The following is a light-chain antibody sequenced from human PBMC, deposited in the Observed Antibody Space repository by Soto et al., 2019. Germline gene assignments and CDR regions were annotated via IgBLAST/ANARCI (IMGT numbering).Light chain of an antibody. J-gene: IGLJ1*01. CDR3: SSYTRSSTYV. Sequence: QSALTQPASVSGSAGQSITISCTGTSSDVGGYNYVSWYQQHPGKAPKLMIYDVSNRPSGVSNRFSGSKSGNTASLTISGLQAEHESDYYCSSYTRSSTYVFGTGTKLTVL. CDR1: SSDVGGYNY. V-gene: IGLV2-14*01. CDR2: DVS.